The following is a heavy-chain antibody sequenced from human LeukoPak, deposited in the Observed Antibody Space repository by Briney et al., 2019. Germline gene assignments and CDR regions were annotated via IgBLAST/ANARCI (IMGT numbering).Heavy chain of an antibody. CDR1: GGTFSSYA. J-gene: IGHJ3*02. CDR2: IIPTFGTA. V-gene: IGHV1-69*06. CDR3: ARDRNQLLRAFDI. Sequence: SVKVSCKASGGTFSSYAISWVRQAPGQGLEWMGGIIPTFGTANYAQKFQDRATITADKSTSTAYMELSSLRSEDTAVYYCARDRNQLLRAFDIWGQGTMVTVSS. D-gene: IGHD3-22*01.